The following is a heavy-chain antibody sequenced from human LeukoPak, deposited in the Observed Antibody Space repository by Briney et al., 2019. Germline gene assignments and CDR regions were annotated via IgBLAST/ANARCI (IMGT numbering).Heavy chain of an antibody. CDR1: GYTFSSYY. CDR2: INPSGGST. Sequence: ASVKVSCKASGYTFSSYYMHWVRQAPGQGLEWMGIINPSGGSTKYAQKLQGRVAMTSDTSTSTVYMELSSLRSEDTAFYYCARDDSSGPQVYWGQGTLVTVSS. CDR3: ARDDSSGPQVY. V-gene: IGHV1-46*01. J-gene: IGHJ4*02. D-gene: IGHD3-22*01.